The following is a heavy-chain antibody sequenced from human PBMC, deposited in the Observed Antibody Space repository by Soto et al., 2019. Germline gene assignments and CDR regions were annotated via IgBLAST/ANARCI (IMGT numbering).Heavy chain of an antibody. CDR3: AEGTTVTSFDY. Sequence: QVQLVESGGGVVQPGRSLRLSCAASGFTFSNYIMHWVRQAPGKGLEWVAIILHDGSNKYYADSVKGRFTISRDNSKNTLYLQMNSLRAEDTAVYYCAEGTTVTSFDYWGQGTLVTVSS. D-gene: IGHD4-17*01. CDR2: ILHDGSNK. J-gene: IGHJ4*02. V-gene: IGHV3-30-3*01. CDR1: GFTFSNYI.